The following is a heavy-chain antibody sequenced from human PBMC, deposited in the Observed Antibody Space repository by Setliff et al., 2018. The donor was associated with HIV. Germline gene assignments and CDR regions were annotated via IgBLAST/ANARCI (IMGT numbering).Heavy chain of an antibody. CDR3: ARVYYGDLEY. Sequence: SETLSLTCTVSGGSISSDYWSWIRQPPGKGLEWIGYIYYSGSTNYNPSLKSRVTISVATSKDQFSLNLSSVTAADTAVYFCARVYYGDLEYWGQGTLVTVSS. CDR2: IYYSGST. J-gene: IGHJ4*02. CDR1: GGSISSDY. D-gene: IGHD4-17*01. V-gene: IGHV4-59*08.